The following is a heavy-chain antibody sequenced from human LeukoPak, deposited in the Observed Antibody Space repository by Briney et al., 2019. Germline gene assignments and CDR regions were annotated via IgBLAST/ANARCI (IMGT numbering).Heavy chain of an antibody. Sequence: SETLSLTCAVYVEPFSNYFWSWIRQSPGKGLEWIGEINHSGSTNYNSSLTSGVTISVDTSKNQISLNLSSATAADTAIYYCARGLGQYDYWGQGTLVTVSS. CDR1: VEPFSNYF. CDR3: ARGLGQYDY. D-gene: IGHD5-24*01. V-gene: IGHV4-34*01. J-gene: IGHJ4*02. CDR2: INHSGST.